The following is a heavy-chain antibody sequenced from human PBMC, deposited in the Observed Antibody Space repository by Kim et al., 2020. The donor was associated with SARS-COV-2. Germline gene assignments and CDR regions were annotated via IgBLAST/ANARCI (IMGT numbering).Heavy chain of an antibody. V-gene: IGHV1-3*01. CDR1: GYTFTSYA. CDR2: INAGNGNT. J-gene: IGHJ5*02. CDR3: ARERGITMVRGASNSAGVAWFDP. Sequence: ASVKVSCKASGYTFTSYAMHWVRQAPGQRLEWMGWINAGNGNTKYSQKFQGRVTITRDTSASTAYMELSSLRSEDTAVYYCARERGITMVRGASNSAGVAWFDPWGQGTLVTVSS. D-gene: IGHD3-10*01.